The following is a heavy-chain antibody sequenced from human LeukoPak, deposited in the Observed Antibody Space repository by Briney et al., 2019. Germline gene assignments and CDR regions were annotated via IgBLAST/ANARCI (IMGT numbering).Heavy chain of an antibody. CDR1: GYSFTSYW. V-gene: IGHV5-51*01. CDR3: VRPSPPPPNYFYYVRDV. J-gene: IGHJ6*04. Sequence: GESLKISCKGYGYSFTSYWIGWVRQMPGKGLEWMGIIYPGDSDTRYSPSFQGQVTISADKSISTAYLQWSTLKASDTAMYFCVRPSPPPPNYFYYVRDVGAKGTTVTVPS. CDR2: IYPGDSDT.